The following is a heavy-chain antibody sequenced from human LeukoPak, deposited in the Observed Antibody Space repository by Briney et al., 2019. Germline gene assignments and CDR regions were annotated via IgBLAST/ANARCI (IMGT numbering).Heavy chain of an antibody. CDR1: GGSISSGSYY. CDR3: ARMEGTIDFIIDY. J-gene: IGHJ4*02. V-gene: IGHV4-61*02. D-gene: IGHD4/OR15-4a*01. Sequence: PSETLSLTCTVSGGSISSGSYYWSWIRQPAGKGLEWIGRIYTSGSTNYNPSLKSRVTISVDTSKNQFSLKLSSVTAADTAVYYCARMEGTIDFIIDYWGQGTLVTVSS. CDR2: IYTSGST.